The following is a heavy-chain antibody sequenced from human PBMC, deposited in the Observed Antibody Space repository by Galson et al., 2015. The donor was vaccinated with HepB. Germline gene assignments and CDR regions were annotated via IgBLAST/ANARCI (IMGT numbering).Heavy chain of an antibody. V-gene: IGHV3-48*02. CDR3: ARSVEGHFDY. CDR1: GFAFSPYS. J-gene: IGHJ4*02. D-gene: IGHD6-19*01. CDR2: INSIRTT. Sequence: SLRLSCAASGFAFSPYSINWVRQAPGKGLEWVSYINSIRTTYYADSVKDRSTISRDNAKNSVFLQMNSLRDEDTAVYFCARSVEGHFDYWGQGTLVTVSS.